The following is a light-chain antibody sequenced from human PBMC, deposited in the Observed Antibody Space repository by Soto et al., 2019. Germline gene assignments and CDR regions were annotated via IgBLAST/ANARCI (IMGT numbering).Light chain of an antibody. V-gene: IGLV2-14*01. J-gene: IGLJ1*01. CDR3: SSYTSDSSYV. CDR2: AVS. Sequence: LTQPASLSGYPGQLITISCPGTTRDVGIYDYVRWYQQHPGKGPQLMIYAVSNRPSGVSNRLSASKSSNTASLFISGLQAEDEADYYCSSYTSDSSYVFGSGTKGTVL. CDR1: TRDVGIYDY.